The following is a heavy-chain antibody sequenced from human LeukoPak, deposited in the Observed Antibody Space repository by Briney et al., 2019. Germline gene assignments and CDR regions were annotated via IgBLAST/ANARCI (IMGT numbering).Heavy chain of an antibody. CDR2: IIPILGIA. V-gene: IGHV1-69*04. CDR3: ARSRDGYNPVFDY. D-gene: IGHD5-24*01. J-gene: IGHJ4*02. Sequence: ASVTVSCKPSGGTFSSYAISWVRQAPGQGLEWMGRIIPILGIANYAQKFQGRVTITADKSTSTAYMELTTLRSEDTAVYYCARSRDGYNPVFDYWGQGTLVTVSS. CDR1: GGTFSSYA.